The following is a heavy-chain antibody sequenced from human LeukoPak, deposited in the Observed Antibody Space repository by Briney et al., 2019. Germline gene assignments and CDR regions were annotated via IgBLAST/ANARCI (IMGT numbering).Heavy chain of an antibody. J-gene: IGHJ4*02. CDR3: LILVGY. CDR2: ISYDGSNK. CDR1: GFTFSSYG. Sequence: PGGSLRLSCAASGFTFSSYGMHWVRQAPGKGLEWVAVISYDGSNKYYADSVKGRFTISRDNSKNTLYLQMNSLRAEDTAVYYCLILVGYWGQGTLVTVSS. V-gene: IGHV3-30*03. D-gene: IGHD2-8*02.